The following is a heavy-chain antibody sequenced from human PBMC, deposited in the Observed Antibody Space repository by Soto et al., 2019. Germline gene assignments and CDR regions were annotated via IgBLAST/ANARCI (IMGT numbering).Heavy chain of an antibody. Sequence: SETLSLTSNISGGSISSTSYSWGWIRQPPGKGLEWIGSIYYSGNTYYNPSLKSRVTISVDTYKNQFSLKLSSVTAAETAVYYCARYLFLTVTTMDGAFDIWGQGTMVNVS. J-gene: IGHJ3*02. CDR3: ARYLFLTVTTMDGAFDI. CDR1: GGSISSTSYS. D-gene: IGHD4-17*01. CDR2: IYYSGNT. V-gene: IGHV4-39*01.